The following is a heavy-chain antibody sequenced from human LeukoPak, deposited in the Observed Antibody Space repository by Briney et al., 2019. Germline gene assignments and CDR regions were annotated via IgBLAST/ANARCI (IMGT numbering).Heavy chain of an antibody. J-gene: IGHJ5*02. V-gene: IGHV4-31*03. CDR2: IYYSGST. CDR1: GGSISSGGYY. D-gene: IGHD5-24*01. Sequence: PSETLSLTCTVSGGSISSGGYYWSWIRQHPGKGLEWIGYIYYSGSTYYNPSLKSRVTISVDTSENQFSLKLSSVTAADTAVYYCTATREMATIIGWFDPWGQGTLVTVSS. CDR3: TATREMATIIGWFDP.